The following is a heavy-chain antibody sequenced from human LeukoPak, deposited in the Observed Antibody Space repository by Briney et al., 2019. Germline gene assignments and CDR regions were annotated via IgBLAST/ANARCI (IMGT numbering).Heavy chain of an antibody. Sequence: GGSLRLSCAASGFTFSSYNMNWVRQAPGKGLEWVSSITSGSSYIYYADSVKGRFTISRDNAKNSLHLHMNTLRAEDTAVYFCAVFIAAPNYFDYGGRGTLVTASS. J-gene: IGHJ4*02. CDR1: GFTFSSYN. CDR2: ITSGSSYI. CDR3: AVFIAAPNYFDY. V-gene: IGHV3-21*01. D-gene: IGHD6-13*01.